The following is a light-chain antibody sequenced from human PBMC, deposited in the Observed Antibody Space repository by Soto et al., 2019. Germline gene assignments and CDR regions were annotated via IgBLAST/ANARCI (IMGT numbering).Light chain of an antibody. V-gene: IGLV2-8*01. CDR2: AVN. J-gene: IGLJ2*01. CDR1: SSDVGAYNY. CDR3: SSYAGGNNIMV. Sequence: QSVLTQPPSASGSPGQSVTISCTGTSSDVGAYNYVSWYQQEPGKAPKLMIYAVNKRPSGVPDRFSGSKSGNTASLTVSGPRAADEADYFCSSYAGGNNIMVFGGGTKLTVL.